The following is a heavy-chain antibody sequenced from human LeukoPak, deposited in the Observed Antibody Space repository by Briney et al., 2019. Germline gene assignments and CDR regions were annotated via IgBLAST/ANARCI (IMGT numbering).Heavy chain of an antibody. CDR3: ARDHVKAWENYRLFDY. D-gene: IGHD1-7*01. V-gene: IGHV7-4-1*02. Sequence: ASVKVSCKASGYTFTNYAMNWVRQAPGQGLEWMGWINPNTGNPAYAQGFTGRFVFSLDTSVTTTYLQISGLKAEDTAVYYCARDHVKAWENYRLFDYWGQGTLVTVSS. CDR2: INPNTGNP. CDR1: GYTFTNYA. J-gene: IGHJ4*02.